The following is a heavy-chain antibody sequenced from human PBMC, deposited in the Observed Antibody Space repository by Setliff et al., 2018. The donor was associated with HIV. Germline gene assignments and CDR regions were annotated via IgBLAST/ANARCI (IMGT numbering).Heavy chain of an antibody. D-gene: IGHD2-2*01. V-gene: IGHV4-34*01. CDR2: INQSGNT. CDR3: ASSPAWRSDFGLHTFDY. J-gene: IGHJ4*02. CDR1: GGSLSGYY. Sequence: SETLSLTCAVYGGSLSGYYWSWVRQSPGRGLEWIGEINQSGNTNFNPSLKSRLIISVDTSKSQFSLKLSSVTAADTAVYYCASSPAWRSDFGLHTFDYWGQGTLVTVSS.